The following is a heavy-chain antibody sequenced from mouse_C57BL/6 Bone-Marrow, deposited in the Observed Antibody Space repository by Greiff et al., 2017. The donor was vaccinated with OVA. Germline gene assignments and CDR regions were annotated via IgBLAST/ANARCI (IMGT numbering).Heavy chain of an antibody. V-gene: IGHV5-12*01. CDR2: ISNGGGST. CDR3: ARRYYGSSYGAWFAY. J-gene: IGHJ3*01. D-gene: IGHD1-1*01. CDR1: GFTFSDYY. Sequence: EVMLVESGGGLVQPGGSLKLSCAASGFTFSDYYMYWVRQTPEKRLEWVAYISNGGGSTYYPDTVKGRFTISRDNAKNTLYLQMSRLKSEDTAMYYCARRYYGSSYGAWFAYWGQGTLVTVSA.